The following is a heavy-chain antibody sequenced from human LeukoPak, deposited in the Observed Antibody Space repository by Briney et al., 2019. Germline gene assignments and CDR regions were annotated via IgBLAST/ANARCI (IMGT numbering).Heavy chain of an antibody. D-gene: IGHD4-17*01. J-gene: IGHJ5*02. CDR2: IIPIFGTT. V-gene: IGHV1-69*08. Sequence: GASVKVSCKASGGSFSIHTISWVRQAPGHGLEWMGRIIPIFGTTEYAQKFQGRVTINADKSTSTIYMELNSLTSEDSAVYFCGRILMAGDYAREGLDPWGQGTLVSVSS. CDR3: GRILMAGDYAREGLDP. CDR1: GGSFSIHT.